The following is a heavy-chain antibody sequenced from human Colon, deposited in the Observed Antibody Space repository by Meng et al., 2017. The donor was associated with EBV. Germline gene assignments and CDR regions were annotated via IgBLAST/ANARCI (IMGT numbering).Heavy chain of an antibody. J-gene: IGHJ1*01. V-gene: IGHV3-74*01. CDR3: ARVGDYAYKD. Sequence: VVSGARFLCPWGFMDLSCRSLGITFASFWLHWVRQGPGNGLVWASRINGDGTSTSYADSVKGRFTISRDNAKNTLYLQMDSLRGEDTAVYYCARVGDYAYKDWGQGTLVTVSS. CDR2: INGDGTST. CDR1: GITFASFW. D-gene: IGHD3-16*01.